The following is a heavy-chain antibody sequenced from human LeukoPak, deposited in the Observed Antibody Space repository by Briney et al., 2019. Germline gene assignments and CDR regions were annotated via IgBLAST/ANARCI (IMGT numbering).Heavy chain of an antibody. V-gene: IGHV3-21*01. CDR2: ITSAGNFI. CDR1: GFTFSTYT. CDR3: ARDLWDH. Sequence: KPGGSLRLSCAASGFTFSTYTMIWVRQAPGKGLEWVSSITSAGNFIYYADSLRGRLTVSRDNAKNSLYLQMNRLRAEDTAMYYCARDLWDHWGQGTLVTVSS. J-gene: IGHJ4*02.